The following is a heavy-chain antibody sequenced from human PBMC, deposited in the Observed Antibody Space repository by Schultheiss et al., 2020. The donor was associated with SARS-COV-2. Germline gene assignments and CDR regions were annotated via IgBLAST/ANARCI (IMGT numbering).Heavy chain of an antibody. Sequence: SETLSLTCAVYGGSFIGYYWSWIRQPPGKGLEWIGYIYYSGSTNYNPSLKSRVTISVDTSKNQFSLKLSSVTAADTAVYYCATSWEWLPHDAFDIWGQGTMVTVSS. CDR3: ATSWEWLPHDAFDI. CDR1: GGSFIGYY. J-gene: IGHJ3*02. CDR2: IYYSGST. D-gene: IGHD3-3*01. V-gene: IGHV4-59*12.